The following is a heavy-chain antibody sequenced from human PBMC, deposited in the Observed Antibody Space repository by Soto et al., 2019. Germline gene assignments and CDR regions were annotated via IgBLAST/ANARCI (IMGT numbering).Heavy chain of an antibody. J-gene: IGHJ6*02. CDR2: IIPIFGTA. CDR3: ARTLWSGYFYYGMDV. V-gene: IGHV1-69*13. CDR1: GGTFSSYA. Sequence: ASVKVSCKASGGTFSSYAISWVRQAPGQGLEWMGGIIPIFGTANYAQKFQGRVTITADESTSTAYMELSSLRFEDTAVYYCARTLWSGYFYYGMDVWGQGTTVTVSS. D-gene: IGHD3-3*01.